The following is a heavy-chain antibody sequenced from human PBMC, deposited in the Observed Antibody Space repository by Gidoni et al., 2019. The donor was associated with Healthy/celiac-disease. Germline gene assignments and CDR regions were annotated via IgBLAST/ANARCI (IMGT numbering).Heavy chain of an antibody. D-gene: IGHD2-15*01. J-gene: IGHJ4*02. CDR3: AKDPRPGCSGGSCDHFDY. CDR1: GFTFLSSA. V-gene: IGHV3-23*01. Sequence: EVQLLESGVGLVQPGGSLRLSCAASGFTFLSSAMSWVRLAPGKGLGWVAAIRGSGGSTYYADSVKGRFTISRDNSKNTLYLKMNSLRAEDTAVYYCAKDPRPGCSGGSCDHFDYWGQGTLVTVSS. CDR2: IRGSGGST.